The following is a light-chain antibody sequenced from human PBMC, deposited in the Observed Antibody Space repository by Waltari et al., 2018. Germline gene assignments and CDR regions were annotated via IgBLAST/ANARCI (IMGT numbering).Light chain of an antibody. Sequence: SYVLTQPPSVSVAPGETAGIPCGGSNIGPKSVHLYQKKPGQAPVLVIYSDRDRPSGIPERFSGSNSGNTATLTISRVEAGDEADYYCQVWEISSEHYVFGSGTKVTVL. CDR1: NIGPKS. V-gene: IGLV3-21*01. CDR3: QVWEISSEHYV. CDR2: SDR. J-gene: IGLJ1*01.